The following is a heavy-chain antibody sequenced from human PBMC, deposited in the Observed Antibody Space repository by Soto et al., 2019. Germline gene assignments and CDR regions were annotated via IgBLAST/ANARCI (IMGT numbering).Heavy chain of an antibody. J-gene: IGHJ6*02. CDR3: ARSHGSSTSLEIYYYYYYGMDV. Sequence: QVQLVQSGAEVKKPGSSVKVSCKASGGTFSSYAISWVRQAPGQGLEWMGGIIPISGTANYAQKFQGRVTITVDESTSTVYMEMSRQRSEDTAVYYCARSHGSSTSLEIYYYYYYGMDVWGQGTTVTVSS. CDR2: IIPISGTA. V-gene: IGHV1-69*01. CDR1: GGTFSSYA. D-gene: IGHD2-2*01.